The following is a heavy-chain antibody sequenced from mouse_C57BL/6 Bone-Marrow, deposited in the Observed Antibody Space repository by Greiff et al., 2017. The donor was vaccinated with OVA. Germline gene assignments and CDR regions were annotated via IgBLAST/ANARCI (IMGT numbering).Heavy chain of an antibody. CDR1: GFNIKDYY. Sequence: EVQLQQSGAELVRPGASVKLSCTASGFNIKDYYMHWVKQRPEQGLEWIGRIDPEDGDTEYAPKFQGKATMTADTSSNTAYLQLSSLTSEDTAVYYCTTYYGSSYDWYFDVWGTGTTVTVSS. CDR3: TTYYGSSYDWYFDV. CDR2: IDPEDGDT. V-gene: IGHV14-1*01. J-gene: IGHJ1*03. D-gene: IGHD1-1*01.